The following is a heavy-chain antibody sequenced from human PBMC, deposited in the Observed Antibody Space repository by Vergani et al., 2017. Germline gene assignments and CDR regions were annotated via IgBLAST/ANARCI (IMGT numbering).Heavy chain of an antibody. D-gene: IGHD2-2*01. J-gene: IGHJ6*02. CDR1: GGSFSGYY. Sequence: QVQLQQWGAGLLKPSETLSLTCAVYGGSFSGYYWTWIRQPPVKGLEWIGEINHSGSTNYHPSLKSRVTISVDMSKNQFSLRVSSVTAADTALYYCARGRYCSSTNCPSLLGDYGMDVWGQGTTVTVSS. V-gene: IGHV4-34*01. CDR3: ARGRYCSSTNCPSLLGDYGMDV. CDR2: INHSGST.